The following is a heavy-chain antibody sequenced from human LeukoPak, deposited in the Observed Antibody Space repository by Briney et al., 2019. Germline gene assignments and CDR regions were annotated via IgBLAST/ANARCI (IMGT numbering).Heavy chain of an antibody. CDR1: GGSISSYY. CDR2: INHSGST. V-gene: IGHV4-34*01. J-gene: IGHJ4*02. D-gene: IGHD6-13*01. CDR3: ARGRYLTTSGGAAAGFLDY. Sequence: SETLSLTCTVSGGSISSYYWNWIRQSPGKGLEWIGEINHSGSTHYNPSLKSRDTISVDTSQKQFSLRLTSVTAADTAVYYCARGRYLTTSGGAAAGFLDYWGQGSLVTVST.